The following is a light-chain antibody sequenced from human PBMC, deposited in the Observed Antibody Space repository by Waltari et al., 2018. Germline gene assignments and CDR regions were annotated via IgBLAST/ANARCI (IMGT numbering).Light chain of an antibody. J-gene: IGKJ1*01. CDR2: RVS. Sequence: DIVMTQTPLSLPVTPGEPASIYCRSSQSLLHSNGNTYLYWYLQKPGQPPRLLIYRVSNRFSGVPDRFSGSGSGTDFTLKISRVEAEDVGVYYCMQALQTPRTFGQGTKVEIK. CDR3: MQALQTPRT. CDR1: QSLLHSNGNTY. V-gene: IGKV2-29*02.